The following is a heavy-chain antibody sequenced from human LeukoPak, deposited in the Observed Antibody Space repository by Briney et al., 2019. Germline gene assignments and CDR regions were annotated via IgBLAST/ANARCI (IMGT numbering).Heavy chain of an antibody. Sequence: SETLSLICAVYGGSFSGHHWSWIRQAPGKGLEWIGEINESGSTNYNPSLKSRVTISGDTSKTQFSLKLNSLTAADTAFYYCARGGGLRMFHASPFRYWGQGTLVTVSS. CDR3: ARGGGLRMFHASPFRY. J-gene: IGHJ4*02. V-gene: IGHV4-34*01. CDR2: INESGST. D-gene: IGHD3-16*01. CDR1: GGSFSGHH.